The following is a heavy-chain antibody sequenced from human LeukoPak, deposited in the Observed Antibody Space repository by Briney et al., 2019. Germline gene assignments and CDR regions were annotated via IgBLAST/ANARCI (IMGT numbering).Heavy chain of an antibody. CDR1: GFSFSNYN. Sequence: GGPLRLSCSASGFSFSNYNMNWVRQAPGKGLEWISYISYSSRTTHYADSLKGRFTISRDNAANSLYLQMNSLRAEDTAVYYCARGQVYYDSSGYHFDYWGQGTLVTVSS. V-gene: IGHV3-48*01. CDR2: ISYSSRTT. J-gene: IGHJ4*02. D-gene: IGHD3-22*01. CDR3: ARGQVYYDSSGYHFDY.